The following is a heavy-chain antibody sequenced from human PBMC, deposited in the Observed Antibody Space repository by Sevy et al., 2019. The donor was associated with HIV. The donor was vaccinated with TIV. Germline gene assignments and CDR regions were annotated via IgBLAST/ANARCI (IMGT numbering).Heavy chain of an antibody. CDR1: GFTFSSYA. V-gene: IGHV3-33*08. Sequence: GGSLRLSCAASGFTFSSYAMHWVRQAPGKGLEWVAVIWYDGSNKYYADSVKGRFTISRDNSKNTLYLQMNSLRVEDMGVYYCASSRGGSSSGPLDTWGQGTLVTVSS. CDR2: IWYDGSNK. J-gene: IGHJ5*02. CDR3: ASSRGGSSSGPLDT. D-gene: IGHD6-13*01.